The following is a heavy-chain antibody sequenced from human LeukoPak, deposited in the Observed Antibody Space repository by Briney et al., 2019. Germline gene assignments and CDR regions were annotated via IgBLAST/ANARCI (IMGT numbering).Heavy chain of an antibody. D-gene: IGHD3-9*01. CDR1: GFTVSSNY. V-gene: IGHV3-21*01. Sequence: RGSRRLSCAASGFTVSSNYMSWVRQAPGKGLEWVSSISSSSSYIYYADSVKGRFTISRDNAKNSLYLQMNSLRAEDTAVYYCAKHYDILTGHYYFDYWGQGTLLTPFS. J-gene: IGHJ4*02. CDR2: ISSSSSYI. CDR3: AKHYDILTGHYYFDY.